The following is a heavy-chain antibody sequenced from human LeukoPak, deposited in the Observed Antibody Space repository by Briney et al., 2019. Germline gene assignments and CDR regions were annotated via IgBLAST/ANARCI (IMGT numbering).Heavy chain of an antibody. D-gene: IGHD6-13*01. Sequence: PGGSLRLSCAASGFTFDDYAMHWVRQAPGKGLEWVSGISWNSGSIGYADSVKGRFTISRDNAKNSLYLQMNSLRAEDMALYYCAKAYSSSWYGWFDPWGQGTLVTVSS. CDR1: GFTFDDYA. CDR3: AKAYSSSWYGWFDP. CDR2: ISWNSGSI. V-gene: IGHV3-9*03. J-gene: IGHJ5*02.